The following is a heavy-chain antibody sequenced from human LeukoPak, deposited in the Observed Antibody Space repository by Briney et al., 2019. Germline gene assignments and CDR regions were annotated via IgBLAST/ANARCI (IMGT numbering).Heavy chain of an antibody. CDR2: TYGSS. CDR1: GGTGGYY. D-gene: IGHD3-9*01. Sequence: SETLSLTCTVSGGTGGYYWSWIRQRPGKGLEWIGYTYGSSNYNPSLKNRLTISVDTSKNQFSLKLTSVTAVDTAVYYCARELGRLVDYWGQGILVTVSS. CDR3: ARELGRLVDY. V-gene: IGHV4-31*03. J-gene: IGHJ4*02.